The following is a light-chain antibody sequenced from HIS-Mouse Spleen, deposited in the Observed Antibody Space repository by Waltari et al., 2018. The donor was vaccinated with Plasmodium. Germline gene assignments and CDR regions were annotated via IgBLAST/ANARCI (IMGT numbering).Light chain of an antibody. Sequence: AIRMTQSPSSFSASTGDRVTITCRASQGISSYLAWYQQKPGKAPKLLIYAASTLQSGVPYRFSGSGSGTDFTLTISCLQSEDFATYYCQQYYSYPLTFGGGTKVEIK. J-gene: IGKJ4*01. CDR3: QQYYSYPLT. V-gene: IGKV1-8*01. CDR1: QGISSY. CDR2: AAS.